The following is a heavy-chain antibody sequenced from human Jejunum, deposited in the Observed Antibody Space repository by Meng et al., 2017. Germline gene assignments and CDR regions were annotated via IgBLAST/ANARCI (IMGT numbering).Heavy chain of an antibody. V-gene: IGHV3-74*01. CDR3: TRVLSGRSGEMDV. CDR1: GFTLSNYW. J-gene: IGHJ6*02. Sequence: GGSLRLCCAASGFTLSNYWMHWVRQAPGKGLVWVSRIIGDGSSTSSADSVKGRFTISRDNAKNTLYLQMNSLRTEDTAVYYCTRVLSGRSGEMDVWGQGTTVTVSS. D-gene: IGHD3-10*01. CDR2: IIGDGSST.